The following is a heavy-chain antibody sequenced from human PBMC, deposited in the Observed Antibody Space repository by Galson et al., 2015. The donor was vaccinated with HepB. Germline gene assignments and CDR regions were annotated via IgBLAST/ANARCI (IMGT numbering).Heavy chain of an antibody. J-gene: IGHJ5*02. CDR2: ISSSGSTI. D-gene: IGHD2-2*01. CDR1: GFTFRSYE. V-gene: IGHV3-48*03. Sequence: SLRLSCAASGFTFRSYEMNWVRQAPGKGLEWVSYISSSGSTIYYADSVKGRFTISRDNAKNSLYLQMNSLRAEDTAVYYCARERVGYCSSTSCYSSGFDPWGQGTLVTVSS. CDR3: ARERVGYCSSTSCYSSGFDP.